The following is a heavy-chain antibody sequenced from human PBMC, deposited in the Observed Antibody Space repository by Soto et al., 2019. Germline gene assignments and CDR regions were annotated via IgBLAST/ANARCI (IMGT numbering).Heavy chain of an antibody. CDR3: ARGAFGSYYVDY. J-gene: IGHJ4*02. CDR2: IKGDETTS. CDR1: GFTFTSYW. V-gene: IGHV3-74*01. D-gene: IGHD3-10*01. Sequence: EVQVVESGGASVQPGGSLRLSCAASGFTFTSYWIHWVRQAPGKGLLWMSRIKGDETTSSYADSVKGRFTISRDNAKNTVYLLMNSLRAEDTALYYCARGAFGSYYVDYWGQGTLVTVSS.